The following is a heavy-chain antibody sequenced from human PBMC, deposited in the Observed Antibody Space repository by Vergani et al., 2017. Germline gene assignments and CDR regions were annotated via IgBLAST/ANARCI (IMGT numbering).Heavy chain of an antibody. CDR2: IKQDGSEK. J-gene: IGHJ4*02. V-gene: IGHV3-7*01. D-gene: IGHD3-10*01. CDR1: GITFSSYW. Sequence: EVQLVESGGGLVQPGGSLRLSCAASGITFSSYWMSWVRQAPGKGLEWVANIKQDGSEKYYVDSVKGRFTISRDNAKNSLYLQMNSLRAEDTAVYYCARALIYGSGRVVDYWGQGTLVTVSS. CDR3: ARALIYGSGRVVDY.